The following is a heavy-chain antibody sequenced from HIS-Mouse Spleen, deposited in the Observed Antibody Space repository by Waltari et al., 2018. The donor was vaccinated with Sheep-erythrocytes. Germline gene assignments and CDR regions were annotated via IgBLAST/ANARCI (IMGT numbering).Heavy chain of an antibody. CDR3: ARGHPDYGDCDAFDI. D-gene: IGHD4-17*01. Sequence: QAPGKGLEWVSVIYSGGSTYYADSVKGRFTISRDNSKNTLYLQMNSLRAEDTAVYYCARGHPDYGDCDAFDIWGQGTMVTVSS. J-gene: IGHJ3*02. V-gene: IGHV3-53*01. CDR2: IYSGGST.